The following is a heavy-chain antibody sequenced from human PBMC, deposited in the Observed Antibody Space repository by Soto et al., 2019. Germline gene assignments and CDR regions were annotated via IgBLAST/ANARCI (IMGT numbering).Heavy chain of an antibody. D-gene: IGHD1-7*01. J-gene: IGHJ6*02. Sequence: ASVKVSCKASGGTFSSYAISWVRQAPGQGLEWMGGIIPIFGTANYAQKFQGRVTITADESTSTAYIELSSLRSEDTAVYYCARVELWSETNYYYYYGMDVWGQGTTVTVSS. CDR1: GGTFSSYA. CDR2: IIPIFGTA. V-gene: IGHV1-69*13. CDR3: ARVELWSETNYYYYYGMDV.